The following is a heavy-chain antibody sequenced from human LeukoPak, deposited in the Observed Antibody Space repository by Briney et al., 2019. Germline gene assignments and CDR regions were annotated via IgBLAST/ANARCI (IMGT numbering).Heavy chain of an antibody. Sequence: GGSLRLSCAASGFTFSNAWMSWVRQAPGKGLEWVGRIKSKTDGGTTDYAAPVKGRFTISRDDSKNTLYLQMNSLKTADTAVYYCTTDVLDNWFDPWGQGTLVTVSS. J-gene: IGHJ5*02. CDR2: IKSKTDGGTT. CDR3: TTDVLDNWFDP. CDR1: GFTFSNAW. V-gene: IGHV3-15*01.